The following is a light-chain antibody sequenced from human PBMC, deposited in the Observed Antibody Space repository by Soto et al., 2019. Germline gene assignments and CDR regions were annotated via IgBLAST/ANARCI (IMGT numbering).Light chain of an antibody. Sequence: QSALTQPASVSGSPGQSITISCTGTNSDVGAYKYVSWYKQHPGKAPKLMIYGVSNRPSGVSNRFSGSKSGNTASLTISGLQAEDEADYYCSSYTSSSTWVFGGGTKLTVL. J-gene: IGLJ3*02. CDR3: SSYTSSSTWV. CDR1: NSDVGAYKY. V-gene: IGLV2-14*03. CDR2: GVS.